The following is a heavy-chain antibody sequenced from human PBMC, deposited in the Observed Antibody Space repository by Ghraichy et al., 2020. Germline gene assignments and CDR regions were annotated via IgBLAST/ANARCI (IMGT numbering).Heavy chain of an antibody. V-gene: IGHV3-23*01. CDR1: GFTFGSYG. CDR2: MSANGGTI. Sequence: GESLNISCAASGFTFGSYGMSWVRQAAGKGLEWVCGMSANGGTIEYADSVQGRFTISRDNFKDTLSLQMASLIGEDTAVYYCVKDETVMVVSPEFWGQGTRVTVTA. J-gene: IGHJ4*02. CDR3: VKDETVMVVSPEF. D-gene: IGHD3-10*01.